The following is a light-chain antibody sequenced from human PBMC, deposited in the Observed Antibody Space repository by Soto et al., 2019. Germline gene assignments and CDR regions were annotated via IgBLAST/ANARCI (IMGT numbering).Light chain of an antibody. V-gene: IGKV1-5*01. J-gene: IGKJ1*01. Sequence: DIQMTQYPSTLSASVGDRVTITCRASQSISSWLAWYQQKPGKAPKLLIYDASSLESGVPSRFSGSVSGTEFTLTISSLQPDDFATYYCQQYGSYSPTFGQGTKVDI. CDR2: DAS. CDR1: QSISSW. CDR3: QQYGSYSPT.